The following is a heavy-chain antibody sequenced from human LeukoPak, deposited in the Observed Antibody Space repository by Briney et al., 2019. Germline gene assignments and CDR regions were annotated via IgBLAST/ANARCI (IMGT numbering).Heavy chain of an antibody. CDR1: GGTFSSYA. J-gene: IGHJ4*02. Sequence: SVKVSCKASGGTFSSYAISWVRQAPGQGLEWMGRIIPIFGIANYAQKFQGRVTFTADKSTSTAYMELSSLRSEDTAVYYCARDPPYRRHYYDSPPDLPGDYWGQGTLVTVSS. CDR3: ARDPPYRRHYYDSPPDLPGDY. V-gene: IGHV1-69*04. CDR2: IIPIFGIA. D-gene: IGHD3-22*01.